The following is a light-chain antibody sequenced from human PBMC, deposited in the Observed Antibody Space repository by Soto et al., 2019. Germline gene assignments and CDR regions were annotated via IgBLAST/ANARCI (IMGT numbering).Light chain of an antibody. CDR2: GAS. Sequence: EIVMTQSPATLSVSPGERATLSCRASQSVSSYLAWYQQKPGQAPRLLIYGASSRATGIPDRFSGSGSGTDFTLTIGRLEPEDFAVYYCQQYGSSGTFGQGTKVDIK. CDR3: QQYGSSGT. CDR1: QSVSSY. J-gene: IGKJ1*01. V-gene: IGKV3-20*01.